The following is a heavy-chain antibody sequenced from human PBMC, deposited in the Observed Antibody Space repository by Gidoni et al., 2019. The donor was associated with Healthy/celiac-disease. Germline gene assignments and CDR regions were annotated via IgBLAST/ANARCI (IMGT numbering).Heavy chain of an antibody. CDR3: ARETRDRGAEWYFDL. J-gene: IGHJ2*01. CDR2: IYYSGST. V-gene: IGHV4-59*01. D-gene: IGHD3-10*01. CDR1: GGSISSYY. Sequence: QVQLQESGPGLVKPSATLSLTCTVSGGSISSYYWSWIRQPPGKGLEWIGYIYYSGSTNYNPSLKSRVTISVDTSKNQFSLTLSSVTAADTAVYYCARETRDRGAEWYFDLWGRGTLVTVSS.